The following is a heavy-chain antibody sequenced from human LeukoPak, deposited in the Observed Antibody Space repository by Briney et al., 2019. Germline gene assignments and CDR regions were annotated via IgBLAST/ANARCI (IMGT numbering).Heavy chain of an antibody. CDR2: IKQDGSEK. CDR3: ASGGSQFDI. V-gene: IGHV3-7*03. J-gene: IGHJ3*02. Sequence: GGSLRPSCAAPGFTFSSYWMSWVRQAPGKGLEWVANIKQDGSEKYYVDSVKGRFTISRDNAKNSLYLQMNSLRAEDTAVYYCASGGSQFDIWGQGTMVTVSS. D-gene: IGHD3-16*01. CDR1: GFTFSSYW.